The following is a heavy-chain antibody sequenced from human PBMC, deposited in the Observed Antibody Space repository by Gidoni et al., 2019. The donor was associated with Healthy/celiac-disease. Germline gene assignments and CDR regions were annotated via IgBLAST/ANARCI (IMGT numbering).Heavy chain of an antibody. Sequence: QVQLQESGPGLVKPSQTLSLTCTVSGGSISSGGYYWSWIRQHPGKGLEWIGYIYYSGSTYYNPSLKSRVTISVDTSKNQFSLKLSSVTAADTAVYYCARGAIVVVPAVVRMVGWFDPWGQGTLVTVSS. CDR2: IYYSGST. V-gene: IGHV4-31*03. CDR1: GGSISSGGYY. CDR3: ARGAIVVVPAVVRMVGWFDP. D-gene: IGHD2-2*01. J-gene: IGHJ5*02.